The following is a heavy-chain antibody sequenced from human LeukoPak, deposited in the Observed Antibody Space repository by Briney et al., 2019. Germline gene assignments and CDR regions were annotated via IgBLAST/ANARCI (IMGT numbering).Heavy chain of an antibody. CDR2: IWYDGSNK. J-gene: IGHJ4*02. D-gene: IGHD5-18*01. Sequence: GGSLRLSCAASGFTFSSYGMHWVRQAPGKGLEWVAVIWYDGSNKYYADSVKGRFTISRDNSKNTLYLQMNSLRAEDTAVYYCARAAMRDTAYFDYWGQGTLVTVSS. CDR1: GFTFSSYG. V-gene: IGHV3-33*01. CDR3: ARAAMRDTAYFDY.